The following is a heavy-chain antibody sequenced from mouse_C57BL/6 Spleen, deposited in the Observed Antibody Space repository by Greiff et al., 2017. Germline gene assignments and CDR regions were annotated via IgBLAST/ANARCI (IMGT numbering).Heavy chain of an antibody. V-gene: IGHV14-3*01. CDR3: ARDYYGSSYGWYFDV. Sequence: VQLQQSVAELVRPGASVKLSCTASGFNIKNTYMHWVKQRPEQGLEWIGRIDPANGNTKYAPKFQGKATITADTSANTAYLQLSSLTTEDTPLYYCARDYYGSSYGWYFDVWGTGTTVTVSS. CDR1: GFNIKNTY. J-gene: IGHJ1*03. CDR2: IDPANGNT. D-gene: IGHD1-1*01.